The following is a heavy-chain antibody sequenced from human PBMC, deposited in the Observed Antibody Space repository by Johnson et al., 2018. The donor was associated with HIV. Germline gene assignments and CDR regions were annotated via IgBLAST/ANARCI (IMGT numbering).Heavy chain of an antibody. CDR2: IKCDGSEK. J-gene: IGHJ3*01. Sequence: QMLLVESGGGVVQPGRSLRLSCAASGFTFSSSWMHWVCQAPEKGLEWVADIKCDGSEKYYADSVKGRFTIPRDNSKNTLYLQMNSLRAEDTAVYYCAKDLWGYSYGYGAFDFWGQGTMVTVSS. CDR3: AKDLWGYSYGYGAFDF. V-gene: IGHV3-33*06. D-gene: IGHD5-18*01. CDR1: GFTFSSSW.